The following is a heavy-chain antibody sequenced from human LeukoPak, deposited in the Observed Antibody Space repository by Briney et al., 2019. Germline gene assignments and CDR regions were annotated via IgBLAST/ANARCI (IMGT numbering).Heavy chain of an antibody. V-gene: IGHV1-2*02. CDR1: GYIFTGYY. Sequence: ASVKVSCTASGYIFTGYYMHWVRQAPGQGLEWMGWINPNSGGTNYAQKFQGRVTMTRDTSISTAYMELSSLRSDDTAVYYCATARDRNSVYSSLDYWGQGTLVTVSS. CDR3: ATARDRNSVYSSLDY. D-gene: IGHD5/OR15-5a*01. J-gene: IGHJ4*02. CDR2: INPNSGGT.